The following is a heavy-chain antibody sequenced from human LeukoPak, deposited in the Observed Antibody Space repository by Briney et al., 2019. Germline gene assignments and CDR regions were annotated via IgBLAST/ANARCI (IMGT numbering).Heavy chain of an antibody. CDR2: IYTSGST. J-gene: IGHJ5*02. Sequence: GSLRLSCAASGFTFSSYAMSWVRQAPGKGLEWIGYIYTSGSTNYNPSLKSRVTISVDTSKNQFSLKLSSVTAADTAVYYCARHQGDYYSGNWFDPWGQGTLVTVSS. CDR3: ARHQGDYYSGNWFDP. D-gene: IGHD4-17*01. CDR1: GFTFSSYA. V-gene: IGHV4-4*09.